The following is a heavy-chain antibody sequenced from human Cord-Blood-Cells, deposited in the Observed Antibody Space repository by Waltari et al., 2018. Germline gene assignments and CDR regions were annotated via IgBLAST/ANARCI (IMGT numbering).Heavy chain of an antibody. D-gene: IGHD5-12*01. V-gene: IGHV4-4*02. CDR3: ARGGYSGYDYFDY. J-gene: IGHJ4*02. CDR1: GGYISSSNW. CDR2: SYHSGNT. Sequence: VQLQESGPGLVKPSGTLSLTCAVSGGYISSSNWWRRVLQPPGNGLEWIGESYHSGNTNYNPSLKSRVTISVDKSKNQFSLKLSSVTAADTAVYYCARGGYSGYDYFDYWGQGTLVTVSS.